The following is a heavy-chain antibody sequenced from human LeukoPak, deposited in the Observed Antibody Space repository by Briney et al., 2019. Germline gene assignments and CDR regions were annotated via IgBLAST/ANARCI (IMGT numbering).Heavy chain of an antibody. V-gene: IGHV6-1*01. Sequence: SQTLSLTCALSGDSVSSNSAAWNWIRQSPSRGLEWLGRTYYRSKWYNDYAVSVKSRITINPDTSKNQFSLQLNSVTPEDTAVYYCARGGDYGGNSGFDYWGQGTLVTVSS. CDR1: GDSVSSNSAA. CDR3: ARGGDYGGNSGFDY. D-gene: IGHD4-23*01. J-gene: IGHJ4*02. CDR2: TYYRSKWYN.